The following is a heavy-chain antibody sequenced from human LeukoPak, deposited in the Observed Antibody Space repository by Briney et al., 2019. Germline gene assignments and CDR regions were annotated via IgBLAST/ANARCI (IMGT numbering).Heavy chain of an antibody. CDR1: GFTFSSYG. V-gene: IGHV3-30*18. D-gene: IGHD6-19*01. Sequence: GGSLILSCAASGFTFSSYGMHWVRQAPGKGLEWVAVISYDGSNKYYADSVKGRFTISRDNSKNTLYLQMNSLRAEDTAVYYCAKELGSGPNWFDPWGQGTLVTVSS. CDR3: AKELGSGPNWFDP. J-gene: IGHJ5*02. CDR2: ISYDGSNK.